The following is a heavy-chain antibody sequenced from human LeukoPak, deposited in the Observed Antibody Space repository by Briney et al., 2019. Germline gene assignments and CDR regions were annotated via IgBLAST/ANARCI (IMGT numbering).Heavy chain of an antibody. Sequence: GGSLRLSCEASGFSISSYWMTWVRQAPGKGLEWVANIKKQGSEKYYVDSVKGRFTIARDNAKNSLYLQMNNLRAEDTAMYYCVRDAYYVFDIWGQGTMLTVSS. V-gene: IGHV3-7*01. CDR1: GFSISSYW. CDR2: IKKQGSEK. J-gene: IGHJ3*02. CDR3: VRDAYYVFDI. D-gene: IGHD3-10*01.